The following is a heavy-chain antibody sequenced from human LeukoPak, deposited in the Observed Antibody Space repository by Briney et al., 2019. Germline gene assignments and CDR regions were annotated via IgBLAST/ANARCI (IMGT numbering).Heavy chain of an antibody. Sequence: PSETLSLTCTVSGGSISSYYWSWIRQPAGKGLEWIGRIYTSGSTNYNPSLKSRVTMSVDTSKNQFSLKLSSVTAADTAVYYCAKGETSGWSLYYFDYWGQGTLVTVSS. CDR3: AKGETSGWSLYYFDY. J-gene: IGHJ4*02. D-gene: IGHD6-19*01. CDR1: GGSISSYY. CDR2: IYTSGST. V-gene: IGHV4-4*07.